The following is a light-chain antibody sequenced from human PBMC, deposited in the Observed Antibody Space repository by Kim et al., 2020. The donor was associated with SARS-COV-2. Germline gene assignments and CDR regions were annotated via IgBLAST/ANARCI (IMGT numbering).Light chain of an antibody. J-gene: IGKJ4*01. V-gene: IGKV1-8*01. CDR2: AAS. CDR1: QGISSY. Sequence: ASAGDRVTITCRASQGISSYLAWYQQKPGKAPKLLIYAASTLQSGVPSRFSGSGSGTDFTLTISCLQSEDFATYYCKQYYSYLLTFGGGTKVDIK. CDR3: KQYYSYLLT.